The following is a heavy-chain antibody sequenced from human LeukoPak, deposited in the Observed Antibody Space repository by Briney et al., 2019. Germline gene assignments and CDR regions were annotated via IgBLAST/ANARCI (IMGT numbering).Heavy chain of an antibody. CDR2: TSYDGSNK. CDR3: ARDKGFGELIS. V-gene: IGHV3-30-3*01. CDR1: GFTFSSYG. J-gene: IGHJ5*02. D-gene: IGHD3-10*01. Sequence: GGSLRLSCAASGFTFSSYGMHWVRQAPGKGLEWVAVTSYDGSNKDYADSVKGRFTISRDNSKNTLYLQMDSLRSEDTAVYYCARDKGFGELISWGQGTLVTVSS.